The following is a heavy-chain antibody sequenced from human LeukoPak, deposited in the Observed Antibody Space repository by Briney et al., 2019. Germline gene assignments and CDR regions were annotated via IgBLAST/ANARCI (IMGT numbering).Heavy chain of an antibody. J-gene: IGHJ4*02. Sequence: ASVKVSCKASGYTFTGYYMHWVRQAPGQGLEWMGWINPNSGGTNYAQKFQGRVTMTRDTSISTAYMELRSLRSDDTAVYYCARSRDFWSGLLPFDYWGQGTLVTVSS. V-gene: IGHV1-2*02. CDR3: ARSRDFWSGLLPFDY. CDR1: GYTFTGYY. CDR2: INPNSGGT. D-gene: IGHD3-3*01.